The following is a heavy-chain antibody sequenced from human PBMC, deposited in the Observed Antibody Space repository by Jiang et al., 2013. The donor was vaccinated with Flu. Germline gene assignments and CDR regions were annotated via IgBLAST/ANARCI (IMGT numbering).Heavy chain of an antibody. Sequence: TVSGYSISSGYVLGLDPAAPREGAWSGLGGIYHSGMTYYNPSLKSRVTLSVDTSKNQFSLKLGSVTAADTAVYYCARDRKMYYFDSSGHDDAFDIWGQGTVVT. V-gene: IGHV4-38-2*02. CDR3: ARDRKMYYFDSSGHDDAFDI. J-gene: IGHJ3*02. CDR2: IYHSGMT. CDR1: GYSISSGYV. D-gene: IGHD3-22*01.